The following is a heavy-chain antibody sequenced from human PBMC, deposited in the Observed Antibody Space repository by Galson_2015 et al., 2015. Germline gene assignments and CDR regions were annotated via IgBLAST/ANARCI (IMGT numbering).Heavy chain of an antibody. J-gene: IGHJ4*02. CDR3: AKFGLRRVGLLDY. V-gene: IGHV3-30*18. Sequence: SLRLSCAASGFIFSSYGMHWVRQAPGKGLEWVAVISYDGSNKYYADSVKGRFTISRDNSKNTLYLQMNSLRAEDTAVYYCAKFGLRRVGLLDYWGQGTLVTVSS. CDR1: GFIFSSYG. D-gene: IGHD3-16*01. CDR2: ISYDGSNK.